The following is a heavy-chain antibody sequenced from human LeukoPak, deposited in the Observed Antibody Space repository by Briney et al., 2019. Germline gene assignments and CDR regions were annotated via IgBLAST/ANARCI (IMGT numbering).Heavy chain of an antibody. CDR1: GGSISSYY. D-gene: IGHD3-10*01. V-gene: IGHV4-59*08. CDR3: ARLRMVRGVIYAFDI. CDR2: IYYSGST. Sequence: PSETLSLTCTVSGGSISSYYWSWIRQPPGKGLEWIGYIYYSGSTNYNPSLKSRVIISVDTSKNQFSLKLTSVTAADTAVYYCARLRMVRGVIYAFDIWGQGTMVTVSS. J-gene: IGHJ3*02.